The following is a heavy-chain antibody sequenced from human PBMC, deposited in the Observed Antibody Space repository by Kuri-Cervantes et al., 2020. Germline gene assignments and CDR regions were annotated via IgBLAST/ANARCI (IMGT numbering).Heavy chain of an antibody. CDR3: ARAPRSWNQLLIPYSSGGDCYWDY. Sequence: SCTVSGGSISRGDYYWSWIRQPPGKGLEWIGYIYYSGSTYHNPSLKSRLTISVDTSKNQFSLKLSSVTAADTAVYYCARAPRSWNQLLIPYSSGGDCYWDYWDQGTLVTVSS. V-gene: IGHV4-30-4*01. CDR2: IYYSGST. D-gene: IGHD2-21*02. J-gene: IGHJ4*02. CDR1: GGSISRGDYY.